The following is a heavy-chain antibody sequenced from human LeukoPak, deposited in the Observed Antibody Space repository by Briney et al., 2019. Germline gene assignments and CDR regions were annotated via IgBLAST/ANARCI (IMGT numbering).Heavy chain of an antibody. Sequence: SETLSLTCTVSGGSISSSSYYWGWIRQPPGKGLEWIGSIYYSGSTYYNPSLKSRVTISVDTSKNQFSLKLSSVTAADTAVYYCARVTGGDYFDYWGQGTLVTVSS. J-gene: IGHJ4*02. V-gene: IGHV4-39*01. D-gene: IGHD4-17*01. CDR2: IYYSGST. CDR1: GGSISSSSYY. CDR3: ARVTGGDYFDY.